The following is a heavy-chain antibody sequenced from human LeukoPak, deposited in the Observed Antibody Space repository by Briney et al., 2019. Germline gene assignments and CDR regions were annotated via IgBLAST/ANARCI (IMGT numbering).Heavy chain of an antibody. J-gene: IGHJ4*02. Sequence: GGSLRLSCAASGFTFSSYAMSWVRQAPGKGLEWVSDINGSGGSTYYADSVKGRFTISRDSSKNTLFLQMNRLRPEDAAVYYCAKAPVTTCRGAFCYPFDYWGLGTLVTVSS. CDR1: GFTFSSYA. V-gene: IGHV3-23*01. D-gene: IGHD2-15*01. CDR2: INGSGGST. CDR3: AKAPVTTCRGAFCYPFDY.